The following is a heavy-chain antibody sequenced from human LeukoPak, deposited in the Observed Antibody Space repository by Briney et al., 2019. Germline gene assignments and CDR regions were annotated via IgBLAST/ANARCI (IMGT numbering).Heavy chain of an antibody. D-gene: IGHD3-10*02. CDR2: ISYEGSNQ. J-gene: IGHJ3*02. V-gene: IGHV3-30*04. Sequence: GGSLRLSCVASRFTFSTYPMHWVRPAPGKGLEWVAVISYEGSNQYYPDSVKGRFTISRDNSKTTLYLQMTSLRAEDTALYYCARSRVTRFGELLSGAFDIWGQGTMVTVSS. CDR3: ARSRVTRFGELLSGAFDI. CDR1: RFTFSTYP.